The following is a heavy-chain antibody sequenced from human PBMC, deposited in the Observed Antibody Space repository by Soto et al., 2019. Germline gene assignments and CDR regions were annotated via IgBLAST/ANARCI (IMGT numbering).Heavy chain of an antibody. D-gene: IGHD3-3*01. CDR1: GFTFSSYA. V-gene: IGHV3-23*01. CDR2: ISGSGGST. CDR3: AKNSNLPWRRDDGFDI. J-gene: IGHJ3*02. Sequence: PGGSLRLSCAASGFTFSSYAMSWFRQAPGKGLEWVSAISGSGGSTYYADSVKGRFTISRDNSKNTLYLQMNSLRAEDTAVYYCAKNSNLPWRRDDGFDIWGKGTMVTVSS.